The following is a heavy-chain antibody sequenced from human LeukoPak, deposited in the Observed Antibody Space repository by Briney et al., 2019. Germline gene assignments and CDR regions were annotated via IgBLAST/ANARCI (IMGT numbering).Heavy chain of an antibody. CDR3: ARGDIAAAGTGGY. V-gene: IGHV4-59*01. Sequence: SETLSLTCTVSGGSISSYYWSWIRQPPGKGLEWIGYIYYSGSTNYNPSLKSRVTISVDTSKNQFSLKLSSVTAADTAVYYCARGDIAAAGTGGYWGQGTLVTVSS. J-gene: IGHJ4*02. CDR2: IYYSGST. D-gene: IGHD6-13*01. CDR1: GGSISSYY.